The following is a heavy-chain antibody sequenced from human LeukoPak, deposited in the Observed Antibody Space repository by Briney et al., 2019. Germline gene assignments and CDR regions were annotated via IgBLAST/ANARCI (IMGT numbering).Heavy chain of an antibody. CDR2: INPNSGGT. J-gene: IGHJ4*02. D-gene: IGHD2-2*01. CDR1: GYTFTGYY. CDR3: ARDGRYCSSTSCYHAVDY. V-gene: IGHV1-2*02. Sequence: ASVKVSCKASGYTFTGYYMHWVRQAPGQGLEWMGWINPNSGGTNYAQKFQGRVTMTRDTSISTAYMELSRLRSDDTAVYYCARDGRYCSSTSCYHAVDYWGQGTLVTVSS.